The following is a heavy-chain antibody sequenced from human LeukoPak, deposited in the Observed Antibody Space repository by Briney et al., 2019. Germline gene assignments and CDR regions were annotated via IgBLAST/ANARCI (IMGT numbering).Heavy chain of an antibody. J-gene: IGHJ4*02. CDR2: IYSSGST. CDR3: ARKDGDY. V-gene: IGHV4-4*07. CDR1: GASIFSFH. Sequence: SETLSLTCAVSGASIFSFHWTWFRQPAGRGLEWIGLIYSSGSTLYNPSLQSRVAMSVDMTKNQLSLKLTSVTAADAATYYCARKDGDYWGQGTLVTVSS.